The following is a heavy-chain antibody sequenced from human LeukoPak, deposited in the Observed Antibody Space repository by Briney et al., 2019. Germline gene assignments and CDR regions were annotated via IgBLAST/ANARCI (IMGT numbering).Heavy chain of an antibody. CDR2: MKQDGSKE. V-gene: IGHV3-7*01. Sequence: GGSLRLSCGASGFSFSSYWMSWVRQAPGKGLEWVANMKQDGSKEYYVDSVKGRFTISRDNAKNSLSLQMNSLRAEDTAVYYCARDGGYCSSTSCYFYYFDYWGQGTLVTVSS. CDR1: GFSFSSYW. CDR3: ARDGGYCSSTSCYFYYFDY. D-gene: IGHD2-2*01. J-gene: IGHJ4*02.